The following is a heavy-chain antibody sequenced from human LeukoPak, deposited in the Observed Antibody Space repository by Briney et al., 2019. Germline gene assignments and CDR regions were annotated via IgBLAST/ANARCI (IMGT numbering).Heavy chain of an antibody. Sequence: SETLSLTCTVSGYSISSGYYWGWIRQPPGKGLEWIGSVYHSGSTYYNPPLKSRVTISVDTSKNQFSLKLSSVTAADTAVYYCARWTMVRGAMGYWGQGTLVTVSS. CDR2: VYHSGST. D-gene: IGHD3-10*01. V-gene: IGHV4-38-2*02. CDR1: GYSISSGYY. CDR3: ARWTMVRGAMGY. J-gene: IGHJ4*02.